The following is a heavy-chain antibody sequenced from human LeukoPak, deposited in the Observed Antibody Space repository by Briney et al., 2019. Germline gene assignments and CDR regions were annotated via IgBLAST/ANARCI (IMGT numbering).Heavy chain of an antibody. V-gene: IGHV1-46*01. J-gene: IGHJ6*02. CDR3: ARRDGMDV. CDR1: GYTFTSYY. CDR2: INPSGGST. Sequence: ASVKVSCRASGYTFTSYYMHWVRQAPGQGLEWMGIINPSGGSTTYAQKFQGRVTMTRDTSTSTVYMDLSSLTSEDTAVYYCARRDGMDVWGQGTTVTVSS.